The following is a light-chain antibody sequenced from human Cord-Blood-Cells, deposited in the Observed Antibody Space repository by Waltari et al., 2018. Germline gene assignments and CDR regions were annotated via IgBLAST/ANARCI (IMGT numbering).Light chain of an antibody. J-gene: IGKJ1*01. CDR1: QGVRSY. CDR2: DAS. CDR3: QQRSNWPRT. Sequence: EIVLTQSPATLSLSPGERATLSCRASQGVRSYLAWYQQKPAQAPRLLIYDASNRATGIPARFSGSGSGADFTLTISSLEPEDFAVYYCQQRSNWPRTFGQGTKVEIK. V-gene: IGKV3-11*01.